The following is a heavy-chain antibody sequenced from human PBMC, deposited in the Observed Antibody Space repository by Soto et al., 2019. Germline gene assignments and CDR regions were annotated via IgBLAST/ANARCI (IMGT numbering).Heavy chain of an antibody. CDR2: ISSSSSTI. J-gene: IGHJ3*02. CDR3: ARTNRTLDAFDI. CDR1: GFTFSSND. Sequence: EVQLVESGGGLVQPGGSLRLSCAAAGFTFSSNDMNWVRQAPGKGLEWVSYISSSSSTIYYADSVRGRFTISRDNAKNSLYLQMNSLRAEDPAVYYCARTNRTLDAFDIWGQGTMVTVSS. V-gene: IGHV3-48*01.